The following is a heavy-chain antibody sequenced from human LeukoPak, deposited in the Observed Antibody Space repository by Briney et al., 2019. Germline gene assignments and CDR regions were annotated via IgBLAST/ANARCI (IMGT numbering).Heavy chain of an antibody. CDR3: ARDRGIAVASTPDY. CDR1: GYTFTGYY. V-gene: IGHV1-2*02. J-gene: IGHJ4*02. D-gene: IGHD6-19*01. CDR2: INPNGGGT. Sequence: ASVKVSCKASGYTFTGYYMHWVRQAPGQGLEWMGWINPNGGGTNYAQKFQGRVTMTRDTSISTAYMELSRLRSDDTAVYYCARDRGIAVASTPDYWGQGTLVTVSS.